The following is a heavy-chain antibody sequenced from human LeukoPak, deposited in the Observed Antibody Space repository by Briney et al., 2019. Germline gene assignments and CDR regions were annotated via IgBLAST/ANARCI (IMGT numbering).Heavy chain of an antibody. Sequence: SETLSLTCAVSGGSISSGGYSWSWVRQPPGKGRGWIGYINHSGSTYSNPSLKSRVTISVDTSKTQSSLKLSSVTAADTAVYYCARAYYYDSSGYPEWFDYWGQGTLATVSS. D-gene: IGHD3-22*01. CDR1: GGSISSGGYS. J-gene: IGHJ4*02. V-gene: IGHV4-30-2*01. CDR2: INHSGST. CDR3: ARAYYYDSSGYPEWFDY.